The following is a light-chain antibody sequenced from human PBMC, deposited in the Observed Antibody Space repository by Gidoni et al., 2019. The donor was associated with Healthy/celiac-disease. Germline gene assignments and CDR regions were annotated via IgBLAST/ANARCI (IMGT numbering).Light chain of an antibody. CDR3: QQRSNWPKLT. Sequence: EIVLTQFPATLSLSPGERATLSCRASQGVSSYLAWYQQKPGQAPRLLIYDASNRATGIPARFSGSGSGTDFTLTISSLEPEDFAVYYCQQRSNWPKLTFGGGTKVEIK. V-gene: IGKV3-11*01. J-gene: IGKJ4*01. CDR1: QGVSSY. CDR2: DAS.